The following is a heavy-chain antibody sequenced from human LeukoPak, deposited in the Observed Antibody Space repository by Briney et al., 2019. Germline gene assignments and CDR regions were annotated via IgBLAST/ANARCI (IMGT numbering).Heavy chain of an antibody. CDR1: GFTFDDYG. Sequence: GGSLRLSCAASGFTFDDYGMSWVRQAPGKGLEWVSGINWNGGSTGYADSVKGRLTISRDNAKNSLYLQMNSLRAEDTALYYCARDGNYYDSSGYKGDFDYWGQGTLVTVSS. CDR2: INWNGGST. V-gene: IGHV3-20*04. CDR3: ARDGNYYDSSGYKGDFDY. J-gene: IGHJ4*02. D-gene: IGHD3-22*01.